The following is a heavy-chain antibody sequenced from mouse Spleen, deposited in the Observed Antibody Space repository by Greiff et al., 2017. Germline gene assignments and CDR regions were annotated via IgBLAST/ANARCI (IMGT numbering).Heavy chain of an antibody. CDR2: IWSGGST. CDR3: ATYYGSSYAFDY. Sequence: QVQLQQSGPGLVQPSQSLSITCTVSGFSLTSYGVHWVRQSPGKGLEWLGVIWSGGSTDYNAAFISRLSISKDNSKSQVFFKMNSLQADDTAIYYCATYYGSSYAFDYWGQGTTLTVSS. J-gene: IGHJ2*01. CDR1: GFSLTSYG. D-gene: IGHD1-1*01. V-gene: IGHV2-2*01.